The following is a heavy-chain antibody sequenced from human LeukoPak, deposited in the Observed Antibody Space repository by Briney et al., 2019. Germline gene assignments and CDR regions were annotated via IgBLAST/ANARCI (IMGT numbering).Heavy chain of an antibody. V-gene: IGHV3-21*01. CDR1: GFTFSSYS. D-gene: IGHD4-17*01. CDR3: VKGGGDFGENGWFDP. CDR2: ISNDGRHI. Sequence: AGSLRLSCAASGFTFSSYSMNWVRQAPGKGLEWVSSISNDGRHIYHADSVKGRFTISRDNFKSTLYLQMSSLRTEDTAVYYCVKGGGDFGENGWFDPWGQGTLVTVSS. J-gene: IGHJ5*02.